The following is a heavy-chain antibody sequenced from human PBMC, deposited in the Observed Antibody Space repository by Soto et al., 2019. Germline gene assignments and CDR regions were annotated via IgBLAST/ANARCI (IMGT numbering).Heavy chain of an antibody. CDR3: ARHVNWFDP. V-gene: IGHV1-2*04. Sequence: ASVKVSCKASGYTFTGYYMHWVRQAPGQGLEWMGWINPNSGGTNYAQKFQGWVTMTRDTSISTAYMELSRLSSVTAADTAVYYCARHVNWFDPWGQGTLVTVSS. J-gene: IGHJ5*02. CDR1: GYTFTGYY. CDR2: INPNSGGT.